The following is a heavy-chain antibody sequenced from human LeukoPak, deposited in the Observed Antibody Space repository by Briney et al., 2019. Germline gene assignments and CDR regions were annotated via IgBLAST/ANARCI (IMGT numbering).Heavy chain of an antibody. J-gene: IGHJ4*02. CDR2: IYYSGST. Sequence: SETLSLTCTVSGGSISSGGYYWSWIRQHPGKGLEWIGYIYYSGSTYYNPSPKSRVTISVDTSKNQFSLKLSSVTAADTAVYYCARDRYGNYHFDYWGQGTLVTVSS. CDR3: ARDRYGNYHFDY. D-gene: IGHD5-24*01. V-gene: IGHV4-31*03. CDR1: GGSISSGGYY.